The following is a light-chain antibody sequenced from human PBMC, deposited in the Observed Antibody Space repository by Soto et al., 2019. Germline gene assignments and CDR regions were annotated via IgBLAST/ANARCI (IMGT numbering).Light chain of an antibody. J-gene: IGLJ1*01. CDR1: SSDVGAYNL. Sequence: QSVLTQPASVSGSPGQSITISCSGTSSDVGAYNLVSWYQQFPGKAPKLMIFEVSQRPSGVSSRFSGSKSGSTASLTISGLQAEDGADYYCCSFAGGRNVFGTGTKVTVL. V-gene: IGLV2-23*02. CDR3: CSFAGGRNV. CDR2: EVS.